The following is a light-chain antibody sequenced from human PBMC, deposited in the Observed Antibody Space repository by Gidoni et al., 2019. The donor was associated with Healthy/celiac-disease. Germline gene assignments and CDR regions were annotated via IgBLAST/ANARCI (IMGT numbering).Light chain of an antibody. CDR3: QQYYSTPLT. J-gene: IGKJ4*01. CDR2: WAS. Sequence: SLGERATINCKSSQSVLYSSNNKNYLAWYQQKPGQPPKLLIYWASTRESGVLDRFSGSGSGTDFTLTISSLQAEDVAVYYCQQYYSTPLTFGGGTKVEIK. CDR1: QSVLYSSNNKNY. V-gene: IGKV4-1*01.